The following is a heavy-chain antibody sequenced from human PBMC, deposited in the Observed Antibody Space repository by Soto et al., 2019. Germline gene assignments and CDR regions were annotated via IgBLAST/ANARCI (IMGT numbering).Heavy chain of an antibody. CDR1: GFSFSTYE. V-gene: IGHV3-48*03. J-gene: IGHJ3*02. Sequence: LRLSCAASGFSFSTYEMNWVRQAPGKGLEWVSYISKSGIDIYYADSVKGRLTISRDNANNSLYLQMNSLRAEDTAVYYCAPRKYGSFNIGAFDIWGQGTMVTVSS. CDR2: ISKSGIDI. CDR3: APRKYGSFNIGAFDI. D-gene: IGHD1-26*01.